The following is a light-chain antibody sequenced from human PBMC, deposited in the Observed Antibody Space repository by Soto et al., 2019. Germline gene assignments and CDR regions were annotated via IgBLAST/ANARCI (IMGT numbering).Light chain of an antibody. V-gene: IGLV2-11*01. Sequence: QSALTQPRSVSGSPGQSVTISCTGTSSDVGGYNYVSWYQQHPGKAPKLMIYDVSKRPSGVPDRFSGSKSGNTASLTISGLQAEDEADYYCFSYAVSYTFPNGVFGGGTKLTVL. J-gene: IGLJ3*02. CDR1: SSDVGGYNY. CDR2: DVS. CDR3: FSYAVSYTFPNGV.